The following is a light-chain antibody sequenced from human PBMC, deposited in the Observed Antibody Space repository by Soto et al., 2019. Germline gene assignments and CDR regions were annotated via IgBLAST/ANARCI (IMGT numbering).Light chain of an antibody. J-gene: IGKJ1*01. CDR1: QSLSNNF. Sequence: ELVLTQSPGTLSLSPGERATLSCRASQSLSNNFLDWYQQKPGQAPRRLIYEASNRATGTPARFSGSGSGTDFTLTTSRMEPEDFAVYYCEQYSISSRAFGQGTKVEIK. V-gene: IGKV3-20*01. CDR3: EQYSISSRA. CDR2: EAS.